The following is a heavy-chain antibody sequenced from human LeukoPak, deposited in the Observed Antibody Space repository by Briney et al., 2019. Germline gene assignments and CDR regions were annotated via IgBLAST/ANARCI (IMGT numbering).Heavy chain of an antibody. Sequence: GGSLRLSCAASGFTFSSYWMTWVRQAQGKGLEWVAHIKQDGSEKYYVDSVKGRFTISRDNAKNSLYLQMNSLRAEDTAVYYCARGSYQLLWGGQGTLVTVSS. D-gene: IGHD2-2*01. CDR2: IKQDGSEK. V-gene: IGHV3-7*01. J-gene: IGHJ4*02. CDR3: ARGSYQLLW. CDR1: GFTFSSYW.